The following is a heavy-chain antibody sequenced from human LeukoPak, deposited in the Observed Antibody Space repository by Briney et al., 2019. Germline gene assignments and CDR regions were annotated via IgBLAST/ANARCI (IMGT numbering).Heavy chain of an antibody. D-gene: IGHD2-2*01. Sequence: SVKVSCKASGGTFSSYAISWVRQAPGQGLEWMGGIIPIFGTANYAQKFQGRVTITTDVSTSTAYMELSSLRSEDTAVYYCARVTCSSTSCLSNWFDPWGQGTLVTVSS. CDR2: IIPIFGTA. CDR3: ARVTCSSTSCLSNWFDP. J-gene: IGHJ5*02. CDR1: GGTFSSYA. V-gene: IGHV1-69*05.